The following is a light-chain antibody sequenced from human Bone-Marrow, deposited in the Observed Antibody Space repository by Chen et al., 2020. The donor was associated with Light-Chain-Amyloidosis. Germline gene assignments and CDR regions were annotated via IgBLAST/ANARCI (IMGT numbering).Light chain of an antibody. V-gene: IGLV1-40*01. CDR3: QSYDSSLSGSHVV. Sequence: QSVLTQPPSVSGAPGQRVTISCTGSSSNIGAGYDVHWYQKLPGTAPKLLIYGNSNRTSGVPDRFSGSKSGTSASLAITGLQAEDEADYYCQSYDSSLSGSHVVFGGGTKLTVL. J-gene: IGLJ2*01. CDR2: GNS. CDR1: SSNIGAGYD.